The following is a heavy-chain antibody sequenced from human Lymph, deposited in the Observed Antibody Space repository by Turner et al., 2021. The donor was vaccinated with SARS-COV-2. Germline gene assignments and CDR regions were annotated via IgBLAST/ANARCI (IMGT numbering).Heavy chain of an antibody. V-gene: IGHV3-21*01. CDR3: ARDIPTTADYFDY. D-gene: IGHD4-17*01. Sequence: EVQLVESGGGLAKPGGSLRLSCAASGFTFSTYRMIWVRQAPGKGLEWISSISSSSSYIYYADSVKGRFTISRDDAKNSLYLQMNSLRAEDTAVYYCARDIPTTADYFDYWGQGTLVTVSS. CDR1: GFTFSTYR. CDR2: ISSSSSYI. J-gene: IGHJ4*02.